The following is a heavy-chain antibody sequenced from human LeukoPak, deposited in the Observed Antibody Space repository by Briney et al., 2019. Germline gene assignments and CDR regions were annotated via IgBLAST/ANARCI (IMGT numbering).Heavy chain of an antibody. V-gene: IGHV4-59*01. D-gene: IGHD3-22*01. CDR2: IYYSGST. CDR1: GGSISSYY. J-gene: IGHJ6*03. CDR3: AGAYYDSSGYYSSYYYYYMDV. Sequence: PSETLSLTCTVSGGSISSYYWSWIRQPPGKGLEWIGYIYYSGSTNYNPSLKSRVTISVDTSKNQFSLKLSSVTAADTAVYYCAGAYYDSSGYYSSYYYYYMDVWGKGTTVTISS.